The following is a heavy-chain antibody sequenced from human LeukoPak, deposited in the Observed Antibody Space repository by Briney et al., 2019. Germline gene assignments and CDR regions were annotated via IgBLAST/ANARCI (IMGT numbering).Heavy chain of an antibody. J-gene: IGHJ5*02. CDR3: ARDPTPYYYYDSSGYYPNWFDP. Sequence: ASVKVSCKASGYTFTGYYMHWVRQAPGQGLEWMGWSSAYNGNTNYAQKLQGRVTMTTDTSTSTAYMELRSLRSDDTAVYYCARDPTPYYYYDSSGYYPNWFDPWGQGTLVTVSS. V-gene: IGHV1-18*04. CDR2: SSAYNGNT. D-gene: IGHD3-22*01. CDR1: GYTFTGYY.